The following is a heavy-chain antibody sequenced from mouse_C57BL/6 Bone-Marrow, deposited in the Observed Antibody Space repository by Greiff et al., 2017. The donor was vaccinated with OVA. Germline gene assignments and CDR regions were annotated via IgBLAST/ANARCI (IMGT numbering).Heavy chain of an antibody. CDR2: ISDGGSYT. CDR3: GRDLIPMDY. CDR1: GFTFSSYA. V-gene: IGHV5-4*01. Sequence: DVMLVESGGGLVKPGGSLKLSCAASGFTFSSYAMSWVRQTPEKRLEWVATISDGGSYTYYPDNVKGRFTISRDNAKNNLYLQMSHLKSEDTAMYYCGRDLIPMDYGGQGTSVTVSS. J-gene: IGHJ4*01.